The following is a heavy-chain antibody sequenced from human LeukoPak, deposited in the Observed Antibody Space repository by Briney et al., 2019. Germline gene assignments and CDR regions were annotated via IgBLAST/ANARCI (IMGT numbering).Heavy chain of an antibody. D-gene: IGHD3-10*01. CDR2: IYYSGST. J-gene: IGHJ6*02. V-gene: IGHV4-59*01. Sequence: PSETLSLTCTVSGGSISSYYWSWIRQPPGKGLEWIGYIYYSGSTNYNPSLKSRVTISVDTSKNQFSPKLSSVTAADTAVYYCARSMRVRGVRALRTYSYYYYGMDVWGQGTTVTVSS. CDR1: GGSISSYY. CDR3: ARSMRVRGVRALRTYSYYYYGMDV.